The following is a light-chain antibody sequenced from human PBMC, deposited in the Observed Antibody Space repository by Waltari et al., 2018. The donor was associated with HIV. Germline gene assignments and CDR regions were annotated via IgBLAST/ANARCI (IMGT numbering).Light chain of an antibody. Sequence: SYELPQSSSVSVSPGQTARITCSGDILAKNYVRCLQQKSGQAPILVIYNDRERPSGIPERFSGSSSGTTVTLTVSGAHVEEEADYYCYSATDNNLLFGGGTKLTVL. CDR2: NDR. CDR3: YSATDNNLL. V-gene: IGLV3-27*01. J-gene: IGLJ2*01. CDR1: ILAKNY.